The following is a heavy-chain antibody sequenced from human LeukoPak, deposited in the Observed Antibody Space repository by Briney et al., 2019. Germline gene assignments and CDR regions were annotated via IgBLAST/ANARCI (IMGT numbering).Heavy chain of an antibody. J-gene: IGHJ3*02. D-gene: IGHD3-16*01. CDR2: ISDSGGST. V-gene: IGHV3-23*01. CDR1: GFKFDAYP. CDR3: AKGKINHDGAFDI. Sequence: SGGSLRLSCAASGFKFDAYPMSWVRQAPGKGLEWVSSISDSGGSTHYAESVRGRFSLSRDNFEKTLYLQMNRLRAEDTAVYYCAKGKINHDGAFDIWGQGTRVIVAS.